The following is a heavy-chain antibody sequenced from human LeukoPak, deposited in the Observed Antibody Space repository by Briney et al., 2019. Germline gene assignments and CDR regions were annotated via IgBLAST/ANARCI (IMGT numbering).Heavy chain of an antibody. CDR3: ARNYESGYSIGP. V-gene: IGHV4-4*02. CDR1: GFTVSSNYM. D-gene: IGHD3-3*01. CDR2: IQHSGNI. Sequence: GSLRLSCAASGFTVSSNYMSWVRQPPGKGLEWIGEIQHSGNINYNLSLKSRVTISVDKSKNQFSLTVTSVTAADTAIYYCARNYESGYSIGPWGQGTLVTVSS. J-gene: IGHJ5*02.